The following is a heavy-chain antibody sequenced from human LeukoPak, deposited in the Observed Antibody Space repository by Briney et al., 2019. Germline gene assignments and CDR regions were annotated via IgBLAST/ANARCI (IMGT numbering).Heavy chain of an antibody. V-gene: IGHV4-59*08. CDR1: GGSIISYY. D-gene: IGHD1/OR15-1a*01. Sequence: PSETLSLTCTVSGGSIISYYWSWIRQPPGKGLEWIGYIYYSGRTSYNPSLKSRVTISVDTSNNQFSLKLDSVTAADTAVYFCARHGGTVAINDAFDIWGQGTMVTVSS. CDR3: ARHGGTVAINDAFDI. CDR2: IYYSGRT. J-gene: IGHJ3*02.